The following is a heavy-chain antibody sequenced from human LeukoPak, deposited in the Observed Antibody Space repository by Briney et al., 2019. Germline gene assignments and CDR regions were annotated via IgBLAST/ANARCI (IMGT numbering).Heavy chain of an antibody. Sequence: ASVKVSCKASRYTFTSYAMNWVRQAPGQGLEWMGWINTNTGNPTYAQGFTGRFVFSLDTSVSTAYLQISSLKAEDTAVYYCARDFGLRYFDWLSPLGGWGQGTLVTVSS. CDR3: ARDFGLRYFDWLSPLGG. CDR1: RYTFTSYA. J-gene: IGHJ4*02. CDR2: INTNTGNP. D-gene: IGHD3-9*01. V-gene: IGHV7-4-1*02.